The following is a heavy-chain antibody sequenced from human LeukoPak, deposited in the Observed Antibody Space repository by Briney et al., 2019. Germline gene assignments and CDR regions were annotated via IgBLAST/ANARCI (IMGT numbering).Heavy chain of an antibody. J-gene: IGHJ6*03. D-gene: IGHD6-13*01. Sequence: GGSLRLSCAASGFTFSTYSMNWVRQAPGKGLEWVSAISGSGGSTFYADSVQGRFTISRDNSKNTLYLQMNSLRAEDTAVYYCAKTYSSSRAHYYYYYYMDVWGKGTTVTISS. CDR3: AKTYSSSRAHYYYYYYMDV. CDR1: GFTFSTYS. CDR2: ISGSGGST. V-gene: IGHV3-23*01.